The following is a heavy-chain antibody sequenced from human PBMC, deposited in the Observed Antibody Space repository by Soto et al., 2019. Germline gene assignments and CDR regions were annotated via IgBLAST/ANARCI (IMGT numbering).Heavy chain of an antibody. J-gene: IGHJ6*02. Sequence: EVQLVESGGGLVKPGGSLRLSCAASGFSFSNAWMNWVRQAPGKGLEWVGRIKRKIDGEATDYAGPVKGRFTVFREDSKSALYLQMNSLKGDDTAVYYGTTGSVEGVWGQGTTVTVS. CDR1: GFSFSNAW. CDR3: TTGSVEGV. D-gene: IGHD2-15*01. CDR2: IKRKIDGEAT. V-gene: IGHV3-15*07.